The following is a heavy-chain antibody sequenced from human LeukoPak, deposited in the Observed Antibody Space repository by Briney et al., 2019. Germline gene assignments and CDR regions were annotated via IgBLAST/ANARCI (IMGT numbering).Heavy chain of an antibody. CDR2: INPNSGGT. CDR3: ARLAVAAHDAFDI. V-gene: IGHV1-2*02. Sequence: GASVKVSCKASGYTFTSYYMHWVRQAPGQGLEWMGWINPNSGGTNYAQKFQGRVTMTRDTSISTAYMELSRLRSDDTAVYYCARLAVAAHDAFDIWGQGTMVTVSS. D-gene: IGHD6-19*01. CDR1: GYTFTSYY. J-gene: IGHJ3*02.